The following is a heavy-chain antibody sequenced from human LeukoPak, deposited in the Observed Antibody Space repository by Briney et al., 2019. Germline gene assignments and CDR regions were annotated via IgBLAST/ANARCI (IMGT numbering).Heavy chain of an antibody. D-gene: IGHD5-12*01. CDR1: GFTFSSYS. CDR3: AKDGAWLRFDD. V-gene: IGHV3-23*01. J-gene: IGHJ4*02. CDR2: ISPGGGPT. Sequence: PGGSLRLSCAASGFTFSSYSMNWVRQAPGKGREWVSGISPGGGPTYYADSVKGRFTISRDDSKNTLYLQMKNLRAEDTAVYYCAKDGAWLRFDDWGQGILVTVSS.